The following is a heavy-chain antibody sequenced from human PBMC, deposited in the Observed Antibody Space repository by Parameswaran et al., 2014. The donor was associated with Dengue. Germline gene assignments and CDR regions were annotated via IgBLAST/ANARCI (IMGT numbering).Heavy chain of an antibody. CDR2: INSDGSST. V-gene: IGHV3-74*01. CDR3: ARGDTAMVNRY. J-gene: IGHJ4*02. D-gene: IGHD5-18*01. Sequence: VRQMPGKGLVWVSRINSDGSSTSYADSVKGRFTISRDNAKNTLYLQMNSLRAEDTAVYYCARGDTAMVNRYWGQGTLVTVSS.